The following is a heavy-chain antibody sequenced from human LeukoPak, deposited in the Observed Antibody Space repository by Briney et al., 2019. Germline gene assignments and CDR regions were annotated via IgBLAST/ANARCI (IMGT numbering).Heavy chain of an antibody. CDR2: INPSISIT. J-gene: IGHJ4*02. V-gene: IGHV1-46*01. Sequence: ASVKVSCKASEYTSTNSYMHWVRQAPGQGLEWMGIINPSISITNHAQKFQGRVTMTRDMSTSTVYMELSSLTSEDTAVYYCAMGTNYGSGSYYKDPGRGTFDSWDQGTLVTVSS. D-gene: IGHD3-10*01. CDR1: EYTSTNSY. CDR3: AMGTNYGSGSYYKDPGRGTFDS.